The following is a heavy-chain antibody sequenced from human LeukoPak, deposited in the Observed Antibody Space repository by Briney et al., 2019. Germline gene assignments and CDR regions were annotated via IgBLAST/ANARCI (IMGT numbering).Heavy chain of an antibody. CDR1: GGSISSHY. CDR2: ISYSGST. V-gene: IGHV4-59*08. Sequence: KPSETLSLTCTVSGGSISSHYWSWIRQPPGKGLEWIGYISYSGSTNYNPSLKSRVTIPVDTSKNQFSLRLTSVTAADTAVYYCARHGDSSTWSYFDYWGQGTLVTVSS. J-gene: IGHJ4*02. CDR3: ARHGDSSTWSYFDY. D-gene: IGHD6-13*01.